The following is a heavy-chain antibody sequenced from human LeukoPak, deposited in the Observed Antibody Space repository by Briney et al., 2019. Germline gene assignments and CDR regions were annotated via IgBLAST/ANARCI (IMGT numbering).Heavy chain of an antibody. CDR1: GDNISSNSAA. J-gene: IGHJ6*02. Sequence: SQTLSLTCAISGDNISSNSAAWNWIRQSPSRGLEWLGRTYYRSKWYNDYAVSVKSRMTINPDTSKNQFSLQLKSVAPEDTAIYYCARDLRSSSLYGRSHGLDVWGQGTTVTVSS. D-gene: IGHD6-13*01. CDR2: TYYRSKWYN. CDR3: ARDLRSSSLYGRSHGLDV. V-gene: IGHV6-1*01.